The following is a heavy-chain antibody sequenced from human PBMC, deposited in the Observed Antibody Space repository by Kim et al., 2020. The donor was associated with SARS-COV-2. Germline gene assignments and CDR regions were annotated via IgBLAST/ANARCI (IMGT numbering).Heavy chain of an antibody. V-gene: IGHV3-23*01. CDR2: ISGSGGST. J-gene: IGHJ4*02. CDR1: GFTFSSYA. Sequence: GGSLRLSCAASGFTFSSYAMSWVRQAPGKGLEWVSAISGSGGSTYYADSVKGRFTISRDNSKNTLYLQMNSLRAEDTAVYYCAKGVVGFYGSGSYSHTLDYWGQGTLVTVSS. D-gene: IGHD3-10*01. CDR3: AKGVVGFYGSGSYSHTLDY.